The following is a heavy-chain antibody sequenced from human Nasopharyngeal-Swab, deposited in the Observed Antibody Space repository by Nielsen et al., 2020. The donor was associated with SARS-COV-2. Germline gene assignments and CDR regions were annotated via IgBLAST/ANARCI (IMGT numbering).Heavy chain of an antibody. CDR2: IIPIFGTA. CDR1: GYTFTSYY. D-gene: IGHD6-19*01. Sequence: SVKVSCKASGYTFTSYYMHWVRQAPGQGLEWMGGIIPIFGTANYAQKFQGRVTITADESTSTAYMELSSLRSEDTAVYYCATSSEGSGWYLDAFDIWGQGTMVTVSS. V-gene: IGHV1-69*13. CDR3: ATSSEGSGWYLDAFDI. J-gene: IGHJ3*02.